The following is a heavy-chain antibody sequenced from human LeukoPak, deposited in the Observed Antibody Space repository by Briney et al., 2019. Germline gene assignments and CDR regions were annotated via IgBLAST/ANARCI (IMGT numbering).Heavy chain of an antibody. J-gene: IGHJ4*02. Sequence: SETLSLTCAVYGGSFSGDYWSWIRQPPGKGLEWIGEINHSGSTNYNPSLKSRVTISVDTSKNQFSLKLSSVTAADTAVYYCAGKPRLYYYDSSGQLDYWGQGTLVTVSS. CDR3: AGKPRLYYYDSSGQLDY. V-gene: IGHV4-34*01. D-gene: IGHD3-22*01. CDR2: INHSGST. CDR1: GGSFSGDY.